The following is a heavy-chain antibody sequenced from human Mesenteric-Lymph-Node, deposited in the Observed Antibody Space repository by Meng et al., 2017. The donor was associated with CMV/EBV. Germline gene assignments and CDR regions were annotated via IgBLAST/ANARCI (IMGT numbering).Heavy chain of an antibody. J-gene: IGHJ3*02. V-gene: IGHV3-30*14. CDR1: GFTFSSYA. Sequence: GGSLRLSCAASGFTFSSYAMHWVRQAPGKGLEWVAVISYDGSNKYYADSVKGRFTISRDNSKNTLYLQMNSLRAEDTAVYYCARETGLYYYDSSGYAFDIWGQGTMVTVSS. CDR3: ARETGLYYYDSSGYAFDI. CDR2: ISYDGSNK. D-gene: IGHD3-22*01.